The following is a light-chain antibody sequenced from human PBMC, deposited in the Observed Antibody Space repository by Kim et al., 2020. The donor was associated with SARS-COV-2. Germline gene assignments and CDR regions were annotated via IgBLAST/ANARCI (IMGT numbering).Light chain of an antibody. CDR3: QKYNSVPYT. V-gene: IGKV1-27*01. CDR2: DAS. Sequence: SASVGDRVTSTCRASQGISNYLAWYQQKPGKVPKLLIHDASTLRSGVPSRFSGSGSGTDFTLTISSLQPEDVATYYCQKYNSVPYTFGQGTKLEI. J-gene: IGKJ2*01. CDR1: QGISNY.